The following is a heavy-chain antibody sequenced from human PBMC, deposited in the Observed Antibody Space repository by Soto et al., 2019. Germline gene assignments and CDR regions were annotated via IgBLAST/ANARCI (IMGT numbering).Heavy chain of an antibody. CDR2: IYWDDDK. Sequence: QITLKESGPTLVKPTQTLTLTCTFSGFSLITTEVGVDWIRQTPGKALEWLALIYWDDDKRYSQSVRSRLNITKESSKNQVVLRMTKMDPVDTATYNCAHWASVGNSCYFKYWGQGTLVTVSS. CDR1: GFSLITTEVG. CDR3: AHWASVGNSCYFKY. J-gene: IGHJ4*02. V-gene: IGHV2-5*02. D-gene: IGHD2-15*01.